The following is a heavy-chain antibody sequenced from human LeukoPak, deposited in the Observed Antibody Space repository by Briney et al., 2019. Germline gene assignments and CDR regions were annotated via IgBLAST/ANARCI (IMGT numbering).Heavy chain of an antibody. V-gene: IGHV4-34*01. CDR1: GGSFSGYY. CDR3: ARGQVVPAAIRYYYYYGMDV. J-gene: IGHJ6*02. CDR2: INHSGST. Sequence: LKPSETLSLTCAVYGGSFSGYYWSWIRQPPGTGLEWIGEINHSGSTNYNPSLKSRVTISVDTSKNQFSLKLSSVTAADTAVYYCARGQVVPAAIRYYYYYGMDVWGQGTTVTVSS. D-gene: IGHD2-2*01.